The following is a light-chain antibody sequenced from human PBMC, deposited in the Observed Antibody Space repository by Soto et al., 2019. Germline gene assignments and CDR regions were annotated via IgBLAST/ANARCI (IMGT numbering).Light chain of an antibody. J-gene: IGKJ5*01. CDR3: QQRTNWPSST. CDR2: DAS. CDR1: QSVNSY. V-gene: IGKV3-11*01. Sequence: EVGWTRRPVTLYLSPGETATLSCRASQSVNSYLAWYQQRPGQAPRLLIHDASSRATGIPGRFSGSGSGTDFTLTISSLEPEDFAVYYCQQRTNWPSSTFGQGTRLEIK.